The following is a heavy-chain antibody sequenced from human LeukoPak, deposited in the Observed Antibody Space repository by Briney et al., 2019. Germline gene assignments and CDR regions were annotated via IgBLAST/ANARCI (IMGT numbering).Heavy chain of an antibody. D-gene: IGHD2-15*01. J-gene: IGHJ4*02. CDR2: IKQDGSEK. Sequence: QPGGSLRLSCAASGFTFISYWMSWVRQAPGKGLEWVANIKQDGSEKYYVDSVKGRFTISRDNAKNSLYLQMNSLRAEDTAVYYCARDREGTPDYWGQGTLVTVSS. CDR3: ARDREGTPDY. V-gene: IGHV3-7*01. CDR1: GFTFISYW.